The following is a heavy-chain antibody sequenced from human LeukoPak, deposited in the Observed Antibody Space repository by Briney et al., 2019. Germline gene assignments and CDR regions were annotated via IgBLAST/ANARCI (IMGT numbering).Heavy chain of an antibody. D-gene: IGHD1-7*01. J-gene: IGHJ6*02. V-gene: IGHV4-61*01. CDR3: ARDSPRAGTTSGRPYGMDV. CDR2: IYHSGST. Sequence: SETLSLTCTVSGGSVSSGSYYWSWIRQPPGKGLEWIGYIYHSGSTNYNPSLKSRVTISVDTSKNQFSLKLSSVTAADTAVYYCARDSPRAGTTSGRPYGMDVWGQGTTVTVSS. CDR1: GGSVSSGSYY.